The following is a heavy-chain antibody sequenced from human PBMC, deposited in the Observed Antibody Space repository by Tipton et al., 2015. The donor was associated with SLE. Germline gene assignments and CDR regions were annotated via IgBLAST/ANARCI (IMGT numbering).Heavy chain of an antibody. J-gene: IGHJ6*02. D-gene: IGHD2-15*01. V-gene: IGHV4-38-2*01. CDR1: GYSISSGYY. Sequence: TLSLTCAVSGYSISSGYYWGWIRQPPGKGLEWIGSIYFSGSTYYNPSLKSRVTISVDASKNQFSVRLSSVTAADTAVFYCARSLVAAGEDHGMDVWGQGTTVTVSS. CDR2: IYFSGST. CDR3: ARSLVAAGEDHGMDV.